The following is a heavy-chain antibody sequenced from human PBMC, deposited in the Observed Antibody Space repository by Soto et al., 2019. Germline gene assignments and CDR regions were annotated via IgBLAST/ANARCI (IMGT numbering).Heavy chain of an antibody. CDR1: GASISGNY. CDR3: ARYRRGTGWYYLDY. D-gene: IGHD6-19*01. Sequence: ETLSLTCTVSGASISGNYWSWIRQPPGKGLEWIGYIYDSGSTNYSPSLQSRVTMSVDRSKNQFSLALTSVTAADTALYFCARYRRGTGWYYLDYWGQGILVTV. CDR2: IYDSGST. J-gene: IGHJ4*02. V-gene: IGHV4-59*01.